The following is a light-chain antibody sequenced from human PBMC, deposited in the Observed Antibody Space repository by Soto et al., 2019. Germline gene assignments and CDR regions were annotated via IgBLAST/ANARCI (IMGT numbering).Light chain of an antibody. CDR2: AAS. Sequence: EIVLTQSPGTLSLSPGERATLSCRASQGVSSNYLAWYQQKPGQAPSLLIYAASSRPTGIPDRFSGSGSERDFILTISRLDPEDSAVYYCQQYVTQRRSFGQGTKVEIK. V-gene: IGKV3-20*01. CDR1: QGVSSNY. CDR3: QQYVTQRRS. J-gene: IGKJ1*01.